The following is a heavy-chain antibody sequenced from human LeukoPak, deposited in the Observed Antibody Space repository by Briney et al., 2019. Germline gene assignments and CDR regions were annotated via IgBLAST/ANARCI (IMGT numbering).Heavy chain of an antibody. J-gene: IGHJ3*02. V-gene: IGHV4-4*07. Sequence: SETLSLTCTVSGGSISSYYWSWIRQPAGKGLEWIGRIYTSGSTNYNPSLKSRVTMSVDTSKNQFSLKLSSVTAADTAVYYCARGSIYYYDSSGPEGFDIWGQGTMVTVSS. CDR1: GGSISSYY. D-gene: IGHD3-22*01. CDR3: ARGSIYYYDSSGPEGFDI. CDR2: IYTSGST.